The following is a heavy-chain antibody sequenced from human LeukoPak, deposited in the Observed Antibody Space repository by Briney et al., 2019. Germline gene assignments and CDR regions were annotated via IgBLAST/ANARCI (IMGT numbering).Heavy chain of an antibody. D-gene: IGHD1-26*01. V-gene: IGHV3-53*01. CDR3: ARDVSPISEHPDY. CDR2: IYSGGST. J-gene: IGHJ4*02. CDR1: GFTVSNNY. Sequence: GGSLRLSCAASGFTVSNNYMSWVRQAPGKGLEWVSVIYSGGSTYYADSVKGRFTISRDNSKNTLYLQMNSLRAEDTAVYYCARDVSPISEHPDYWGQGTLVTVSS.